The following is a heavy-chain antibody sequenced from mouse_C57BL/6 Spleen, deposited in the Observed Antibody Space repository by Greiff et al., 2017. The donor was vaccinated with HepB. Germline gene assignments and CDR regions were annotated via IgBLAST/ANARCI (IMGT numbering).Heavy chain of an antibody. Sequence: EVQGVESGGGLVKPGGSLKLSCAASGFTFSSYAMSWVRQTPEKRLEWVATISDGGSYTYYPDNVKGRFTISRDNATNNLYLQMSHLKSEDTAMYYCARENYRAWFAYWGQGTLVTVSA. CDR2: ISDGGSYT. V-gene: IGHV5-4*01. J-gene: IGHJ3*01. CDR1: GFTFSSYA. CDR3: ARENYRAWFAY. D-gene: IGHD2-14*01.